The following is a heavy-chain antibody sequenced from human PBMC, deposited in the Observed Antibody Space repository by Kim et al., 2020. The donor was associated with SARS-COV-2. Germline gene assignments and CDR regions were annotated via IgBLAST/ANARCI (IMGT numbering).Heavy chain of an antibody. Sequence: SVKVSCKASGGTFSSYAISWVRQAPGQGLEWMGGIIPIFGTANYAQKFQGRVTITADESTSTAYMELSSLRSEDTAVYYCARDFPRSYDFWSGSDWFDPWGQGTLVTVSS. CDR1: GGTFSSYA. D-gene: IGHD3-3*01. J-gene: IGHJ5*02. CDR2: IIPIFGTA. CDR3: ARDFPRSYDFWSGSDWFDP. V-gene: IGHV1-69*13.